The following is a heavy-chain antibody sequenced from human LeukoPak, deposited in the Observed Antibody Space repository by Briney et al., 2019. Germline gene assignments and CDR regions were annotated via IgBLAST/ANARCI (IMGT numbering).Heavy chain of an antibody. V-gene: IGHV3-23*01. J-gene: IGHJ4*02. CDR1: GFTFSSYG. Sequence: GGTLRLSCAASGFTFSSYGMSWVRQAPGKGLEWVSAISGSGGSTYYADSVKGRFTISRDNSKNTLYLQMNSLRAEDTAVYYCAKWARYCTNGVCYYFDCWGQGTLVTVSS. CDR3: AKWARYCTNGVCYYFDC. D-gene: IGHD2-8*01. CDR2: ISGSGGST.